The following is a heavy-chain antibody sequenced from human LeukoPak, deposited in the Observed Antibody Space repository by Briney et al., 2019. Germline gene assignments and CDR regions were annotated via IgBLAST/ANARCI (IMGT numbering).Heavy chain of an antibody. CDR1: GFTFSSYW. CDR3: AKSSREVRGIIDA. CDR2: ISPDGSTT. D-gene: IGHD3-10*01. J-gene: IGHJ5*02. V-gene: IGHV3-74*01. Sequence: GGSLRLSCAASGFTFSSYWTHWVRQAPGKGLVWVSRISPDGSTTGHADSVKGRFTTSRDNAKNTLYLQMNSLRAEDTAVYYCAKSSREVRGIIDAWGQGTLVTVSS.